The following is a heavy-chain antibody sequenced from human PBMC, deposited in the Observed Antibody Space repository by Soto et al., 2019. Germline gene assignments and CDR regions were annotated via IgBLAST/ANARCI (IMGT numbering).Heavy chain of an antibody. CDR1: GYTFTSYG. CDR3: ARGGQWDFLSDY. Sequence: GASVTVSCKASGYTFTSYGISWVRQDTGQGLEWMGWISAYNGNTNYAQKLQGRVTLTTDTSTSTAYMELRSLRSDDTAVYFCARGGQWDFLSDYWGQGTLVTVSS. CDR2: ISAYNGNT. J-gene: IGHJ4*02. D-gene: IGHD1-26*01. V-gene: IGHV1-18*01.